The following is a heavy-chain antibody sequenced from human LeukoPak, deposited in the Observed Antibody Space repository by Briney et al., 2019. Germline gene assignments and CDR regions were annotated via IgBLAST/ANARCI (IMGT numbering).Heavy chain of an antibody. D-gene: IGHD5-24*01. J-gene: IGHJ4*02. Sequence: GGSLRLSCAASGFTVSSNYMSWVRQAPGKGLEWVSSISGSGSGGSTYYADSVKGRFTISRDNSKNTLYLQMNSLRAEDTAVYYCAKSGYNRFDYWGQGTLVTVSS. CDR2: ISGSGSGGST. CDR1: GFTVSSNY. CDR3: AKSGYNRFDY. V-gene: IGHV3-23*01.